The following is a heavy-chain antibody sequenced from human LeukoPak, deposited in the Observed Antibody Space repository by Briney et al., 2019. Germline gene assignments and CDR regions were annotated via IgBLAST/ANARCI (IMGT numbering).Heavy chain of an antibody. CDR1: SGSISSYY. CDR3: ASVLYSSSSPGFDP. V-gene: IGHV4-4*07. J-gene: IGHJ5*02. CDR2: IYTSGST. D-gene: IGHD6-13*01. Sequence: KASETLSLTCTVSSGSISSYYWSWIRQPAGKGLEWIGRIYTSGSTNYNPSLKSRVTMSVDTSKNQFSLKLSSVTAADTAVYYCASVLYSSSSPGFDPWGQGTLVTVSS.